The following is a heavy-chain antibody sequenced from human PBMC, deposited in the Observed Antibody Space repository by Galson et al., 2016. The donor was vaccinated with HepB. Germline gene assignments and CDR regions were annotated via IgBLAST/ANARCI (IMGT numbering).Heavy chain of an antibody. J-gene: IGHJ4*02. CDR3: ARDNAYDWIGLDY. CDR1: SGSFSGYY. D-gene: IGHD3-3*01. CDR2: IIQSGDT. V-gene: IGHV4-34*12. Sequence: SETLSLTCGVYSGSFSGYYWSWIRQSPGKGLEWIGEIIQSGDTKYDPSPRSRVTILVDTSKKQFSLKVKSVTAADTAIYYCARDNAYDWIGLDYWGQGTLVTVS.